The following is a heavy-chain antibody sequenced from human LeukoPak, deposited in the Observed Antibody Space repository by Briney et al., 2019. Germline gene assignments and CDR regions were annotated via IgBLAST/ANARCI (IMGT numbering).Heavy chain of an antibody. Sequence: GGSLRLSCAASGFTFSTYSMSWVRQAPGKGLEWVSSISSRGNYIYCADSVKGRFTISRDNAKNSLYLQMNSLRAEDTAVFYCARLTYSSSPPDYWGQGTLVTVSS. CDR2: ISSRGNYI. V-gene: IGHV3-21*01. CDR1: GFTFSTYS. J-gene: IGHJ4*02. CDR3: ARLTYSSSPPDY. D-gene: IGHD6-13*01.